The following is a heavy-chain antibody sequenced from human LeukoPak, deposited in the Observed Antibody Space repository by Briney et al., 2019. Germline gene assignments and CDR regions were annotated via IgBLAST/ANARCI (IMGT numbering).Heavy chain of an antibody. V-gene: IGHV3-30*04. Sequence: GGSLRLSCAASGFTFSTYAMYWVRQAPGKGLEWVAVISYDGSSKYYADSVKGRFTISRDNSKNTLYLQMNSLRAEDTAVYYCARARSSYGYGDAFDIWGQGTMVTVSS. D-gene: IGHD5-18*01. CDR1: GFTFSTYA. J-gene: IGHJ3*02. CDR3: ARARSSYGYGDAFDI. CDR2: ISYDGSSK.